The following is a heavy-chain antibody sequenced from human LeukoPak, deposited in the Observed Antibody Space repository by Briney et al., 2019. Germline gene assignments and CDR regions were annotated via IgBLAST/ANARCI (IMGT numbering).Heavy chain of an antibody. V-gene: IGHV3-48*03. CDR2: ISSSGSTI. J-gene: IGHJ6*02. D-gene: IGHD3-16*01. Sequence: GGSLRLSCAASGFTFSSYEMNWVRQAPGKGLEWVSYISSSGSTIYHADSVKGRFTISRDNAKNSLYLQMNSLRAEDTAVYYFAREMNGGRYYYYGMDVWGQGTTVTVSS. CDR1: GFTFSSYE. CDR3: AREMNGGRYYYYGMDV.